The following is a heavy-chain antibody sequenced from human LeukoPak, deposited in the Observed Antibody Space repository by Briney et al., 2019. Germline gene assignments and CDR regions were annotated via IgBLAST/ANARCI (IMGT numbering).Heavy chain of an antibody. V-gene: IGHV6-1*01. CDR3: ARATRLTGDRLLDY. J-gene: IGHJ4*02. CDR1: GDSVSSNSAA. Sequence: SQTLSLTCAISGDSVSSNSAAWNWIRQSPSRGLEWLGRTYYRSKWYDDYAVSVKSRITINPDTSKNQFSLQLNSVTPEDTAVYYCARATRLTGDRLLDYWGQGTLVTVSS. D-gene: IGHD7-27*01. CDR2: TYYRSKWYD.